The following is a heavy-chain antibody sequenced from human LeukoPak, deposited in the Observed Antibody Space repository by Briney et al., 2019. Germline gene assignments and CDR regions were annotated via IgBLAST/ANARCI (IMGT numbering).Heavy chain of an antibody. J-gene: IGHJ4*02. V-gene: IGHV1-2*06. CDR3: ATTSGYFYY. CDR2: INPSSGDT. D-gene: IGHD1-26*01. CDR1: GGTFSSYA. Sequence: AASVKVSCKASGGTFSSYAISWVRQAPGQGLEWMGRINPSSGDTNYAQNFQGRVTMTRDTSISTAYMELSRLRSDDTAVYYCATTSGYFYYWGQGTLVTVSS.